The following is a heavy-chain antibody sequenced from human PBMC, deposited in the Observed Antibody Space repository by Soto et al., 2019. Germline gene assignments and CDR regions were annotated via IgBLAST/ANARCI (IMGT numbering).Heavy chain of an antibody. D-gene: IGHD2-21*02. CDR1: GGSISSYY. CDR2: MYNTGST. Sequence: QVQLQESGPGLVKPSETLSLTCTVSGGSISSYYWSWIRQPPGKGLEWIGYMYNTGSTGYNPSLKVRVTISVDTSTNPFSLKLNAVSAADTAVYYCARDLWGYCGTDCYPLDVWGQGTTVTVSS. J-gene: IGHJ6*02. V-gene: IGHV4-59*01. CDR3: ARDLWGYCGTDCYPLDV.